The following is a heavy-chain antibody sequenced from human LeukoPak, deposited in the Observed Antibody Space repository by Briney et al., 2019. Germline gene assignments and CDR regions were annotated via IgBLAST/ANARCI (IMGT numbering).Heavy chain of an antibody. V-gene: IGHV3-74*03. D-gene: IGHD3-3*01. CDR1: GFTFSTYL. CDR3: ASLRFLEWLDY. J-gene: IGHJ4*02. Sequence: PGGSLRLSCAASGFTFSTYLMHWVRQAPGKGLVWVSRINTDGSITTYADSVKGRFTISRDNAKNTLYLQMNSLRAEDTAVYYCASLRFLEWLDYWGQGTLVTVSS. CDR2: INTDGSIT.